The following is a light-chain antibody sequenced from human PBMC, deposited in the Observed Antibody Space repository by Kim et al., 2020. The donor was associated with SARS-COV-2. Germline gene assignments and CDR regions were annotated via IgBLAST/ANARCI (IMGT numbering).Light chain of an antibody. CDR1: SSDVGGYNY. Sequence: GKSITISCTGTSSDVGGYNYVSWYQQHPGKVPKLMIYDVTNRPSGVSNRFSGSKSGSTASLTISGLQTEDEADYFCSSYTDNTPLVFGGGTKLTVL. J-gene: IGLJ3*02. V-gene: IGLV2-14*03. CDR3: SSYTDNTPLV. CDR2: DVT.